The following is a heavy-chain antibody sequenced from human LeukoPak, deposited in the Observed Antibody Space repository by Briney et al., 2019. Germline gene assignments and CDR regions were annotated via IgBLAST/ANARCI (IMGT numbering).Heavy chain of an antibody. Sequence: GASVKVSCKASGYTFTGYYMHWVRQAPGQGLEWMAWINPNSGGTNYAQKFQGRVTMTRDTSISTAYMELSRLTSDDTAVYYCERGGSGGIVTNVLDSWGQGTLVPVSS. J-gene: IGHJ5*01. V-gene: IGHV1-2*02. D-gene: IGHD2/OR15-2a*01. CDR1: GYTFTGYY. CDR2: INPNSGGT. CDR3: ERGGSGGIVTNVLDS.